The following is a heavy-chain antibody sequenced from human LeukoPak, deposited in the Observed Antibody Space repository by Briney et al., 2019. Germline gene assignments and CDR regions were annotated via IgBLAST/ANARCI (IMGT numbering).Heavy chain of an antibody. J-gene: IGHJ3*02. CDR3: ARHRAEMATITDDAFDI. V-gene: IGHV4-34*01. CDR1: GGSFSGYY. Sequence: SETLSLTCAVYGGSFSGYYWSWIRQPPGKGLEWIGEINHSGSTNYNPSLKSRVTMSLDTSKNQFSLRLSSVTAADTAVFYCARHRAEMATITDDAFDIWGQGTMVTVSS. CDR2: INHSGST. D-gene: IGHD5-24*01.